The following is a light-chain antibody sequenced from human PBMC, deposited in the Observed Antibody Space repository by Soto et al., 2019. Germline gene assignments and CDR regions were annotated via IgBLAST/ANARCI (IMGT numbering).Light chain of an antibody. CDR1: QSVSSN. CDR2: GAS. CDR3: QQYNNWPLT. V-gene: IGKV3-15*01. Sequence: IVMTQSPSTLSVSPGERATLSCRASQSVSSNLAWYQQKPGQAPRLLIYGASTRATGIPARFSGSGSGTEFTLTISRLQSEDFAVYYCQQYNNWPLTFGGGTKVDIK. J-gene: IGKJ4*01.